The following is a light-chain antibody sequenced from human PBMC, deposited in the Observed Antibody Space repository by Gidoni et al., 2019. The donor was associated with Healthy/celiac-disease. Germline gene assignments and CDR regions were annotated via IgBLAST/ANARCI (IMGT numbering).Light chain of an antibody. J-gene: IGKJ1*01. CDR3: QQYYDSPRT. CDR2: WAS. CDR1: QTVLYRSDHRNY. V-gene: IGKV4-1*01. Sequence: DIVMTQSPDSLAVSLGERATINCKSSQTVLYRSDHRNYLAWYQQKPGQSPKLLIYWASTRASGVPARFSGSGSGTDFTLTISTRQAEDSAVYFCQQYYDSPRTFGQGTKVEIK.